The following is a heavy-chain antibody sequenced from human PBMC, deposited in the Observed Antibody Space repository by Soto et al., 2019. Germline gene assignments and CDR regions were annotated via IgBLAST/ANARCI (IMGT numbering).Heavy chain of an antibody. D-gene: IGHD3-10*01. J-gene: IGHJ1*01. V-gene: IGHV3-33*01. Sequence: QVQLVESGGGVVQPGRSLRLSCAASGFTFSSYGMHWVRQAPGKGLEWVAVIWYDGSNKYYADSVKGRFTISRDNSKNTRYLQMNSLRAEDTAVYYCARDGERYFQHWGQGTLVTFSS. CDR3: ARDGERYFQH. CDR2: IWYDGSNK. CDR1: GFTFSSYG.